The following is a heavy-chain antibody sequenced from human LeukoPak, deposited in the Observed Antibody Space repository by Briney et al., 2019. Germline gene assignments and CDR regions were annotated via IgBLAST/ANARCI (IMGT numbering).Heavy chain of an antibody. D-gene: IGHD6-19*01. V-gene: IGHV3-23*01. CDR1: GFGFSSYD. J-gene: IGHJ4*02. CDR3: ARDYRSSSGWTVDY. CDR2: ISGSVSGFGSPT. Sequence: PGGSLRLSCAASGFGFSSYDMSWVRQAPGKGLEWVSAISGSVSGFGSPTKYADSVKGRFTISRDNSKNTLYLQMNSLRDEDTAVYYCARDYRSSSGWTVDYWGQGTLVTVSS.